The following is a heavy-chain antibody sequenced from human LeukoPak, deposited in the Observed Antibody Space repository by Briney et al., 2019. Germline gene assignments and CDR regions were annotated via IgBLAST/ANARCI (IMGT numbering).Heavy chain of an antibody. J-gene: IGHJ4*02. CDR1: GYSISSGYY. D-gene: IGHD3-10*01. CDR3: ARGPSGSGSYLDY. CDR2: IYHSGST. Sequence: SETLSLTCTVSGYSISSGYYWVWIRQPPGKGLEWIGSIYHSGSTYYNPSLKSRVTISVDTSKDQFSLKLSSVTAADTAVYYCARGPSGSGSYLDYWGQGTLVTVSS. V-gene: IGHV4-38-2*02.